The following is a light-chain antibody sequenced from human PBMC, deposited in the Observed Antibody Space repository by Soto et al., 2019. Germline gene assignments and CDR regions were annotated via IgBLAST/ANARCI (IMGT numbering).Light chain of an antibody. CDR2: DAS. Sequence: EIVLTQSPATLSLSPGERATLSCRASQSVSNFLAWYQQKPGQAPRLLIYDASNRATGIPARFSGSGSGTDFTLTISSLEPEGFAIYYCHQGSNWPRGDFGPGTTVDIK. CDR1: QSVSNF. CDR3: HQGSNWPRGD. V-gene: IGKV3-11*01. J-gene: IGKJ3*01.